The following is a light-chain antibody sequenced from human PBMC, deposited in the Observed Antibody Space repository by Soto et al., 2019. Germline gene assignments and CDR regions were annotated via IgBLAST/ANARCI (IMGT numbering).Light chain of an antibody. CDR1: QSVSSH. CDR2: DTS. Sequence: EILLTQSPAILSLSPGERATLSCRASQSVSSHLAWYQQKPGQAPRLLMYDTSNRATGIPARFSGSGSGTDFTLTISSLEPEDFAVYYCQQRVNWPLTFGGGTKVEIK. V-gene: IGKV3-11*01. J-gene: IGKJ4*01. CDR3: QQRVNWPLT.